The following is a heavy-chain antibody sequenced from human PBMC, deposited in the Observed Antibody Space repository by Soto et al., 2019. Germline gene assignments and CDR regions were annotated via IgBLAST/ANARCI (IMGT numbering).Heavy chain of an antibody. CDR2: INPSGGST. CDR1: GYTFTSYY. V-gene: IGHV1-46*01. CDR3: ARDKGNCGSTSWYNYYYYGMDV. D-gene: IGHD2-2*02. J-gene: IGHJ6*02. Sequence: GASVKVSCKASGYTFTSYYMHWVRQAPGQGLEWMGIINPSGGSTSYAQKFQGRVTMTRDTSTSTVYMELSSLRSEDTAVYYCARDKGNCGSTSWYNYYYYGMDVWGQGTTGTVSS.